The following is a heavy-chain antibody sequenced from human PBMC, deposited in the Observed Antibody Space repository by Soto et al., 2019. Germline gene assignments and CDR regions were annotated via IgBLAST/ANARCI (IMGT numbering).Heavy chain of an antibody. J-gene: IGHJ6*02. CDR3: AAYLYPYYDSSGYSVGLDV. CDR1: GYTFTTYA. D-gene: IGHD3-22*01. CDR2: INAGSGNT. V-gene: IGHV1-3*01. Sequence: ASVKVSCKASGYTFTTYAVHWVRQAPGQRLEWMGWINAGSGNTKYSQNFQGRVTISRDTSASTAYMELSSLRSEDMAVYYCAAYLYPYYDSSGYSVGLDVWGQGTTVTVSS.